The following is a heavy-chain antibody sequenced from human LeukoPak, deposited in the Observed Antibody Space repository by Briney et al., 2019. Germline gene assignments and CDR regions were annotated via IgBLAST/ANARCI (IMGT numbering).Heavy chain of an antibody. CDR2: IYYSGST. J-gene: IGHJ3*02. CDR3: AKGPNCSSTTCYSIGAFES. Sequence: SETLSLTCTVSGGSISSYYWSWIRQPPGKGLEWIGYIYYSGSTNYNPSLKSRVTISVDTSKNQFSLKLSSVTAADTAVYYCAKGPNCSSTTCYSIGAFESWGQGTMVIVSS. D-gene: IGHD2-2*01. V-gene: IGHV4-59*01. CDR1: GGSISSYY.